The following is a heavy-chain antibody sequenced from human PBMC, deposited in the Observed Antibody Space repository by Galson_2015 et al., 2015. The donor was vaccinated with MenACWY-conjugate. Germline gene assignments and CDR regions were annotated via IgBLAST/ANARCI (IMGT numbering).Heavy chain of an antibody. CDR1: GFTFRKYA. V-gene: IGHV3-23*01. J-gene: IGHJ6*03. CDR2: ISDSGAAT. CDR3: AKDVYMDV. Sequence: SLRLSCAVSGFTFRKYAMSWVRQAPGTGLEWVAIISDSGAATHYIDSVKGRFTISRDNSKNTLYLQISRLRAEDTALYYCAKDVYMDVWGKGTTVPVSS.